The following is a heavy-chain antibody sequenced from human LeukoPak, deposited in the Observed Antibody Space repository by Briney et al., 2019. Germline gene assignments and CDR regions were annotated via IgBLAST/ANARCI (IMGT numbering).Heavy chain of an antibody. CDR3: ATYAGSYSKYFQH. CDR1: GYSFTNYW. CDR2: IYPGDSDT. Sequence: GESLKISCKGSGYSFTNYWIGRVRQMPGKGLEWMGIIYPGDSDTRYSPSFQGQVTISADKSISTAYLQWSSLKASDTAMYFCATYAGSYSKYFQHWGQGTLVTVSS. J-gene: IGHJ1*01. D-gene: IGHD3-10*01. V-gene: IGHV5-51*01.